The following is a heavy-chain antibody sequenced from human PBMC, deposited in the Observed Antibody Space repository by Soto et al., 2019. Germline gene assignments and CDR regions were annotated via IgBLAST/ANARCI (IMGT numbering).Heavy chain of an antibody. Sequence: GASVKVSCKASGFTFTSSAMQWVRQARGQRLEWIGWIVVGSGNTNYAQKFQERVTIARDMSTSTAYMELSSLRSEDTAVYYCAAGMGPKDWKSYYYYYMDVWGKGTTVTVSS. CDR3: AAGMGPKDWKSYYYYYMDV. CDR2: IVVGSGNT. V-gene: IGHV1-58*02. D-gene: IGHD1-1*01. CDR1: GFTFTSSA. J-gene: IGHJ6*03.